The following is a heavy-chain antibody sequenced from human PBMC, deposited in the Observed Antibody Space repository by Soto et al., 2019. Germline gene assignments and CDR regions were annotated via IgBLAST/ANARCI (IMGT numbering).Heavy chain of an antibody. Sequence: PSETLSFTCAVYGGSFSGYYWSWIRQPPGKGLEWIGEINHSGSTNYNPSLKSRVTISVDTSKNQFSLKLSSVTAADTAVYYCARQGYCSSTSCSFYFDYWGQGALVTVSS. CDR2: INHSGST. CDR3: ARQGYCSSTSCSFYFDY. D-gene: IGHD2-2*01. CDR1: GGSFSGYY. J-gene: IGHJ4*02. V-gene: IGHV4-34*01.